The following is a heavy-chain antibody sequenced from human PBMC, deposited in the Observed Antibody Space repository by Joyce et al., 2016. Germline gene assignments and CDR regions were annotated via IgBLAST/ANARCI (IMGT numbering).Heavy chain of an antibody. Sequence: QVQLQESGPGLVKPSETLSLTCTVSGVSISTYYWNWIRQPPGKGLEWIGNICDSGRTKYDPSRGSRVTSAVDTSKNRFSLKVGAVTAADTAVYYCATDGRGGWYPFWYFDLWGRGTLVTVSS. J-gene: IGHJ2*01. CDR2: ICDSGRT. V-gene: IGHV4-59*01. D-gene: IGHD6-19*01. CDR3: ATDGRGGWYPFWYFDL. CDR1: GVSISTYY.